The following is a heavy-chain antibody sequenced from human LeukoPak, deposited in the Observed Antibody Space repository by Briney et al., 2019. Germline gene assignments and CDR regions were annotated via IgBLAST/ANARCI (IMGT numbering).Heavy chain of an antibody. J-gene: IGHJ4*02. CDR2: IKQDGSEK. Sequence: GGSLRLSCAASGFTFSSYWMGWVRQAPGKGLEWVANIKQDGSEKYYVDSVKGRFTISRDNAKNSLYLQMNSLRAEDTAVYYCARLRGGGDFDYWGQGTLVTVSS. CDR1: GFTFSSYW. V-gene: IGHV3-7*01. D-gene: IGHD3-10*01. CDR3: ARLRGGGDFDY.